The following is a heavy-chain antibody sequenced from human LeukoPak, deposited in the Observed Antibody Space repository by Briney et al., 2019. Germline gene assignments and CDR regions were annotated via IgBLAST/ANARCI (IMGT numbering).Heavy chain of an antibody. Sequence: SETLSLTCTVSGGSISSYYWSWIRQPPGKGLEWIGYIYYSGSTNYNPSLKSRVTISVVTSKNQFSLKLSSVTAADTAVYYCARSRSRYDSSGYRVYYFDYWGQGTLVTVSS. V-gene: IGHV4-59*01. CDR3: ARSRSRYDSSGYRVYYFDY. CDR2: IYYSGST. D-gene: IGHD3-22*01. J-gene: IGHJ4*02. CDR1: GGSISSYY.